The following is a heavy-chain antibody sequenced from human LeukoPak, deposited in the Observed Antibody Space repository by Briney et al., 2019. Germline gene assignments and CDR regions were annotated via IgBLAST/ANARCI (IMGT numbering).Heavy chain of an antibody. CDR3: AKAEMATIGGPFDY. V-gene: IGHV3-23*01. Sequence: GGSLRLSCAASGFAFNTYGMSWVRQAPGKGLEWVSAISGSGGSTYYADSMKGRFTISRDNSKNTLYLQMNSLRAEDTAVYYCAKAEMATIGGPFDYWGQGTLVTVSS. D-gene: IGHD5-24*01. J-gene: IGHJ4*02. CDR1: GFAFNTYG. CDR2: ISGSGGST.